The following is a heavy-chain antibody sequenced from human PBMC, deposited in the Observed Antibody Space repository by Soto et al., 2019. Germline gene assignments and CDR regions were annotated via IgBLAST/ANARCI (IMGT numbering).Heavy chain of an antibody. CDR1: GFTFSSYS. J-gene: IGHJ4*02. Sequence: GGSLRLSCAASGFTFSSYSMNWVRQAPGKGLEWVSYISSSSSTIYYADSVKGRFTISRDNAKNSLYLQMNSLRAEDTAVYYCASEQYCSSTSCYDYWGQGTLVTVSS. CDR3: ASEQYCSSTSCYDY. CDR2: ISSSSSTI. V-gene: IGHV3-48*04. D-gene: IGHD2-2*01.